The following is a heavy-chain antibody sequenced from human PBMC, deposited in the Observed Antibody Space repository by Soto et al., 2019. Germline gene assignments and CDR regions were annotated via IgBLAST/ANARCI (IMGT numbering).Heavy chain of an antibody. Sequence: QVQLQESGPGLVKPSQTLSLTCTVSGGSISSGDYYWSWIRQPPGKGLEWIGYIYYSGSTYYNPSLKSRVTISAATAKNQFSLKLSSVPAADTPGYYCARVDSSGYQPLDYWGQGTLVTVSS. J-gene: IGHJ4*02. D-gene: IGHD3-22*01. CDR3: ARVDSSGYQPLDY. V-gene: IGHV4-30-4*01. CDR1: GGSISSGDYY. CDR2: IYYSGST.